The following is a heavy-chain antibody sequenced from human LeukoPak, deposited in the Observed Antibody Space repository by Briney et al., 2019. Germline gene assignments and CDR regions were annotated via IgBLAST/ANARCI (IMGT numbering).Heavy chain of an antibody. Sequence: SETLSLTCTVSGGSISSNYWSWIRQPPGKGLEYIGRIYSSGDTNYNPSLKSRVTMSVDTSKNQFSLLLHSVTAADTAVYYCARVWLSSGSYWYFDFWGRGTLVIVSS. CDR1: GGSISSNY. CDR3: ARVWLSSGSYWYFDF. CDR2: IYSSGDT. J-gene: IGHJ2*01. D-gene: IGHD3-22*01. V-gene: IGHV4-4*07.